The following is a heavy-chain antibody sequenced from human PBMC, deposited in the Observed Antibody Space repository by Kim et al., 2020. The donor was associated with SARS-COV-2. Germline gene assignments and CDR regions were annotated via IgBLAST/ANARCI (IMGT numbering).Heavy chain of an antibody. D-gene: IGHD6-19*01. CDR3: ARRQFSSGWDSFDY. Sequence: GGSLRLSCAASGFTFSSHWMHWVRQAPGKGLVWVSRITSDGATTSYADSVKGRFTLSRDNAKNTLYLQMNSLRAEDTAVYYCARRQFSSGWDSFDYWGQG. CDR1: GFTFSSHW. CDR2: ITSDGATT. V-gene: IGHV3-74*01. J-gene: IGHJ4*02.